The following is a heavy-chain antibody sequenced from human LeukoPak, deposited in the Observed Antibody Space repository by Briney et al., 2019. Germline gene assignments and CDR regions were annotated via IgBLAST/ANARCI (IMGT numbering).Heavy chain of an antibody. Sequence: AGSLRLSCAASGITVSQNDMSWVRQAPGRGLDWVSLIYADGATHYADSVKGRFTISRDNSKNTVYLEMNSLRPEDTAVYFCARDRAGRKAWVEFDPWGQRTPVTVSS. CDR3: ARDRAGRKAWVEFDP. CDR1: GITVSQND. CDR2: IYADGAT. J-gene: IGHJ5*02. D-gene: IGHD3-10*01. V-gene: IGHV3-66*02.